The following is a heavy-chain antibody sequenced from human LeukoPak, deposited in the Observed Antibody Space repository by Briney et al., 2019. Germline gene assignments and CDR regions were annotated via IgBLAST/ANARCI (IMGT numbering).Heavy chain of an antibody. CDR2: INWNGGST. D-gene: IGHD2-2*01. J-gene: IGHJ6*03. Sequence: GGSLRLSCAASGFTFDDYGMSWVRQAPGKGLEWVSGINWNGGSTGYVDSVKGRFTISRDNAKNSLYLQMNSLRAEATALNYCAGEQSEYLLVRVAMVAYSYYYLDVWGKGTTVTVSS. CDR3: AGEQSEYLLVRVAMVAYSYYYLDV. CDR1: GFTFDDYG. V-gene: IGHV3-20*04.